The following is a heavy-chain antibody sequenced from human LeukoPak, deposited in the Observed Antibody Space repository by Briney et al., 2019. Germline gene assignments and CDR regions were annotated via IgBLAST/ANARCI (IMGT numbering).Heavy chain of an antibody. V-gene: IGHV3-7*03. CDR3: AKDKDNYDGRYYFDY. CDR1: GFTFSTYW. CDR2: IKQDGSEI. D-gene: IGHD3-22*01. Sequence: GGSLRLSCVASGFTFSTYWMSWVRQAPGKGLEWVANIKQDGSEIHYVDSVKGRFTISRDNAQNSLYLQMNSLRAEDTASYYCAKDKDNYDGRYYFDYWGQGTLVTVSS. J-gene: IGHJ4*02.